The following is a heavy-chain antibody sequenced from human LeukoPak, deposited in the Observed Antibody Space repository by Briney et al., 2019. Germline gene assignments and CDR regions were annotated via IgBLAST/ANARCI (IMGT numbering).Heavy chain of an antibody. J-gene: IGHJ5*02. CDR3: ARDVLPDNWFDP. CDR2: ISGSGGST. V-gene: IGHV3-23*01. CDR1: GFTFSSYA. Sequence: GGSLRLSCAASGFTFSSYAMSWVRQAPGKGLEWVSAISGSGGSTYYADSVKGRFTISRDNSKNTLYLRMNSLRAEDTAVYYCARDVLPDNWFDPWGQGTLVTVSS. D-gene: IGHD2-15*01.